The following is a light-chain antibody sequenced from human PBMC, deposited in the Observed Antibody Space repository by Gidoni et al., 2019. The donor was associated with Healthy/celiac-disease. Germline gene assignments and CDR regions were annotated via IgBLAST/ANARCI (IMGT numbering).Light chain of an antibody. V-gene: IGKV1-39*01. CDR3: QQSYSTPLT. Sequence: DIQMTPSPSSLSASVGDRVTITCRESQSIISYLNWYQQKPGKAPKLLIYAASSLQSGVPSRFSGSGSGTDFTLTISSLQPEDFATYYGQQSYSTPLTFGGGTKVEIK. CDR1: QSIISY. J-gene: IGKJ4*01. CDR2: AAS.